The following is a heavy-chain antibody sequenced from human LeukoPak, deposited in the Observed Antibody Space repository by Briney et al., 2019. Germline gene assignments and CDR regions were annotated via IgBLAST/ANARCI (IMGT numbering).Heavy chain of an antibody. V-gene: IGHV3-21*01. CDR1: GFTFSIYS. CDR3: AREEDTAMDHYLDAFDI. CDR2: ISRSSSYI. D-gene: IGHD5-18*01. Sequence: GGSLILSCTASGFTFSIYSMNWVRQAPGKGLEWVSSISRSSSYIYYADSVKGRFTISRDNAKNSLYLQMNGLRAEDTAVYYCAREEDTAMDHYLDAFDIWGQGTMVTVSS. J-gene: IGHJ3*02.